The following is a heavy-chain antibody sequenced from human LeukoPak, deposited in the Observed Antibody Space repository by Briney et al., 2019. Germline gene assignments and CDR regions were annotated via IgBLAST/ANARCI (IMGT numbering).Heavy chain of an antibody. CDR3: ARAPGGSYYLDY. CDR2: IIPIFGTA. D-gene: IGHD1-26*01. Sequence: ASVKVSCTASGYTFTSYGISWVRQAPGQGLEWMGGIIPIFGTANYAQKFQGRVTITADESTSTAYMELSSLRSEDTAVYYCARAPGGSYYLDYWGQGTLVTVST. V-gene: IGHV1-69*13. CDR1: GYTFTSYG. J-gene: IGHJ4*02.